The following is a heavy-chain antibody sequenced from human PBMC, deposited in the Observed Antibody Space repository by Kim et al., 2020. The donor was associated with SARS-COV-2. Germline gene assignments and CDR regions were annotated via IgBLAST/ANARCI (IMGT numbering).Heavy chain of an antibody. CDR2: ISSSSSYI. J-gene: IGHJ6*02. V-gene: IGHV3-21*01. CDR1: GFTFSSYS. Sequence: GGSLRLSCAASGFTFSSYSMNWVRQAPGKGLEWVSSISSSSSYIYYADSVKGRFTISRDNAKNSLYLQMNSLRAEDTAVYYCAREGEGSMTTVTADVWGQGTTVTVSS. D-gene: IGHD4-17*01. CDR3: AREGEGSMTTVTADV.